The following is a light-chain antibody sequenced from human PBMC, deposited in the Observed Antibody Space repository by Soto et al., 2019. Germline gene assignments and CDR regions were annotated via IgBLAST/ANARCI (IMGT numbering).Light chain of an antibody. J-gene: IGKJ1*01. Sequence: EIVLTQSPGTLYLSPGESGTRSCSASQSVSSSYLAWYQQKPRQAPRLLIYGASPRATGIPDRFSGSGSGTDFTLTTSSPQPEDFAVYYCQQYDSSPPWTFGQGTKVDIK. V-gene: IGKV3-20*01. CDR1: QSVSSSY. CDR3: QQYDSSPPWT. CDR2: GAS.